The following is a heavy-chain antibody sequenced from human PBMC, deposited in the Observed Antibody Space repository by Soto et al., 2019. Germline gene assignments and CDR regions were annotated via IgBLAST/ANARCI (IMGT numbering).Heavy chain of an antibody. CDR1: GYTFTSYG. Sequence: ASVKVSCKASGYTFTSYGISWVRQAPGQGLEWMGWISAYNGNTNYAQKLQGRVTMTTDTSTSTAYMELRSLRSDDTAVYYCATDGEHYYDSSGYYYYYGMDVWGQGTTVTVSS. CDR3: ATDGEHYYDSSGYYYYYGMDV. CDR2: ISAYNGNT. D-gene: IGHD3-22*01. V-gene: IGHV1-18*01. J-gene: IGHJ6*02.